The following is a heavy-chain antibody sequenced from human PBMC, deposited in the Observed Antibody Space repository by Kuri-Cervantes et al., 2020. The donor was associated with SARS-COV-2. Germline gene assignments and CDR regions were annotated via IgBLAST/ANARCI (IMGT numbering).Heavy chain of an antibody. V-gene: IGHV4-59*01. Sequence: SETLSLTCTVSGGSISSYYWSWIRQPPGKGLEWIGYIYYSGSTNYNPSLKSRVTITVDTSKNRFSLKLSSATAADTAVYYCARWPSWSGSIDYWGQGTLVTVSS. CDR3: ARWPSWSGSIDY. CDR1: GGSISSYY. CDR2: IYYSGST. J-gene: IGHJ4*02. D-gene: IGHD3-3*01.